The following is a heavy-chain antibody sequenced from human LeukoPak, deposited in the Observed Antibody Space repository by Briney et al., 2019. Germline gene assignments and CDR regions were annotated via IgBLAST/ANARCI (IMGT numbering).Heavy chain of an antibody. Sequence: SETLSLTCTVSGGSISSYYWSWIRQPPGKGLEWIGYIYYSGSTNFNPSLKSRVTISVDTSKNQFSLKLSSVTAADTAVYYCAAVIPAADAFDIWGQGTTVTVSS. CDR1: GGSISSYY. V-gene: IGHV4-59*01. D-gene: IGHD6-13*01. J-gene: IGHJ3*02. CDR2: IYYSGST. CDR3: AAVIPAADAFDI.